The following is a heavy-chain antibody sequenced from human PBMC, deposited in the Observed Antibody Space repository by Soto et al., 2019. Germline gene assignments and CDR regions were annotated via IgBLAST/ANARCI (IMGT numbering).Heavy chain of an antibody. CDR2: INSDGTKT. Sequence: EVQLVESGGILVQPGGSLRLSCAASGFTFNTYWMHWVRQAPGKGLVWVSRINSDGTKTTYADSVKGRFTISRDNAKNTVYLQMNSLSAEDTAVYYCATVATNSYNWLYPWGQGTLVTVSS. CDR1: GFTFNTYW. J-gene: IGHJ5*02. V-gene: IGHV3-74*01. CDR3: ATVATNSYNWLYP. D-gene: IGHD5-12*01.